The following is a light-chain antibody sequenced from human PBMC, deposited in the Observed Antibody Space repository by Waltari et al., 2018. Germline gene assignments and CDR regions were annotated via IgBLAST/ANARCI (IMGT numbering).Light chain of an antibody. CDR1: QSVNSNY. J-gene: IGKJ4*01. Sequence: EVVLTQSPGTLSLSPGERATLSCRASQSVNSNYLAWFQQKPAQAPRLLIYGTSSRATGIPDRLSGSGSGTDFTLTISRLEPEEFAVYYCQQYDSSHLTFGGGTKVEIK. V-gene: IGKV3-20*01. CDR2: GTS. CDR3: QQYDSSHLT.